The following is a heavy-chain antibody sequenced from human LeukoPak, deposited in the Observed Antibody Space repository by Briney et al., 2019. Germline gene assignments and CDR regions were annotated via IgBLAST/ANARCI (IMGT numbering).Heavy chain of an antibody. J-gene: IGHJ4*02. Sequence: GGSLRLSCAASGFTFSSFAMSWVRQAPGKGLEWVSLISGSGGSTYYADSVKGRFTISRDNAKNSLYLQMNSLRAEDTAVYYCARNIAGSLYYFDYWGQGTLVTVSS. CDR3: ARNIAGSLYYFDY. CDR1: GFTFSSFA. D-gene: IGHD2-21*01. V-gene: IGHV3-23*01. CDR2: ISGSGGST.